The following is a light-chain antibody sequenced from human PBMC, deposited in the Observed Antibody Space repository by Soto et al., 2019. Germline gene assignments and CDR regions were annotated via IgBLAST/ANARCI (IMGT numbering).Light chain of an antibody. V-gene: IGKV1-5*03. CDR3: QQHTT. J-gene: IGKJ1*01. Sequence: DIPMTQSPSALSASVGDRVTITCRGSQGISSWLAWYQQKPGKAPRLLIYKASSLASGVPSRFSGSGSGTEFTLTISRLQPEDVATYHCQQHTTFGQGTKVEI. CDR1: QGISSW. CDR2: KAS.